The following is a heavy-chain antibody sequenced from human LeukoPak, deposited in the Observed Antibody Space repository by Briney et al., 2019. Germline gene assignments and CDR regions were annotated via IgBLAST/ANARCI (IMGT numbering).Heavy chain of an antibody. V-gene: IGHV3-48*01. CDR2: ISSSSSTI. J-gene: IGHJ5*02. CDR3: AREFWRYCSSTSCYGGFDP. CDR1: GFTFSSYS. Sequence: GGSLRLSCAASGFTFSSYSMNWVRQAPGKGLEWVSYISSSSSTIYYADSVKGRFTISRDNAKNSLYLQMNSLRAEDTAVYYCAREFWRYCSSTSCYGGFDPWGQGTLVTVSS. D-gene: IGHD2-2*01.